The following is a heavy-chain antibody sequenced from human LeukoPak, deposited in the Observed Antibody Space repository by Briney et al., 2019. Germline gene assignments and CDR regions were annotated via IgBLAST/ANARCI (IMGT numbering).Heavy chain of an antibody. Sequence: PSETLSLTCTVSGDSISSYYWSWIRQPPGKGLEWIGYIYSSGNTNDNPSLKSRVTISIDTSKNQFSLKLSSVTAADTAVYYCASSAAARYGLWYFDLWGRGTLVTLSS. CDR3: ASSAAARYGLWYFDL. J-gene: IGHJ2*01. V-gene: IGHV4-59*08. CDR2: IYSSGNT. D-gene: IGHD6-13*01. CDR1: GDSISSYY.